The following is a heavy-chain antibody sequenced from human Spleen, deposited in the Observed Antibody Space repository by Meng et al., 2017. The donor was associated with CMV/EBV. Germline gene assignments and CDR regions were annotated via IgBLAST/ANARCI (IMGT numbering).Heavy chain of an antibody. CDR1: GYTFITYY. J-gene: IGHJ3*02. V-gene: IGHV1-46*01. CDR3: ARDLVGYDAFDI. D-gene: IGHD3-22*01. CDR2: INPDGGTT. Sequence: ASVTVSCKASGYTFITYYIHWVRQAPGQGLEWMGRINPDGGTTTYSQKFQGGVTLTSDTSTNTVYMELSRLRYEDTAVYYCARDLVGYDAFDIWGQGTMVTVSS.